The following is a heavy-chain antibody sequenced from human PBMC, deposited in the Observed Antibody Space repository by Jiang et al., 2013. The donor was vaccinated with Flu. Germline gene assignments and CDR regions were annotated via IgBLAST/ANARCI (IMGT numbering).Heavy chain of an antibody. V-gene: IGHV4-30-4*01. D-gene: IGHD5-24*01. CDR3: ARENRWLQHSFDN. CDR2: IYYSGST. Sequence: GPGLVKPSQTLSLTCTVSGGSISSGDYYWSWIRQPPGKGLEWIGYIYYSGSTDYNPSLKSRATLSVDTSKNQFSLKLSSVTAADTAVYYCARENRWLQHSFDNWGQGTLVTVSS. J-gene: IGHJ4*02. CDR1: GGSISSGDYY.